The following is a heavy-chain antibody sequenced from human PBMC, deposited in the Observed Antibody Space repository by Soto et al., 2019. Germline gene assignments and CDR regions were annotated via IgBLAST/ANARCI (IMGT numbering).Heavy chain of an antibody. CDR1: GGSISSGGYY. CDR3: ARTGELTTFDY. V-gene: IGHV4-31*03. Sequence: SETLSHTCTVSGGSISSGGYYWSWIRQHPGKGLEWIGYIYYSGSTYYNPSLKSRVTISVDTSKNQFSLKLSSVTAADTAVYCCARTGELTTFDYWGQGTLVTVSS. CDR2: IYYSGST. D-gene: IGHD3-10*01. J-gene: IGHJ4*02.